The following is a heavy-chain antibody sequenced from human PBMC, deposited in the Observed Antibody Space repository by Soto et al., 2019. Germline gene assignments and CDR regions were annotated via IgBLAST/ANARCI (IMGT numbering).Heavy chain of an antibody. CDR3: ARDCRSSSCYGFWFDS. Sequence: AASVKVSCKTSGLTFSSYGISWVRQAPGQGLERMGWISGYNGDTYYAQKFQGRVIMTTDTSTNTAYMELRSLSSDDTAVYYCARDCRSSSCYGFWFDSWGQGTLVTVSS. D-gene: IGHD3-22*01. CDR2: ISGYNGDT. CDR1: GLTFSSYG. V-gene: IGHV1-18*01. J-gene: IGHJ5*01.